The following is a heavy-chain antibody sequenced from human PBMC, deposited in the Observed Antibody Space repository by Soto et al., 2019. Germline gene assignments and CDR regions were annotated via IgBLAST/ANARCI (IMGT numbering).Heavy chain of an antibody. J-gene: IGHJ1*01. V-gene: IGHV6-1*01. Sequence: QTVSLTCAISGDRVSSNSAACNWIRQSPSRGLEWLGRTYYRSKWFHDYAVPVKSRISINPDTSKNQFSLQLNSVTPEDTAVYYCAREPDDSGYATWGQGTRVT. CDR1: GDRVSSNSAA. CDR3: AREPDDSGYAT. CDR2: TYYRSKWFH. D-gene: IGHD3-22*01.